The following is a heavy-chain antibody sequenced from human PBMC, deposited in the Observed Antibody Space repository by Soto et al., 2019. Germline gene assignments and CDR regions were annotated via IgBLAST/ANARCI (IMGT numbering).Heavy chain of an antibody. V-gene: IGHV3-74*01. Sequence: EVQLVESGGGLVQPGGSLRLSCAASGFTFSSYWMHWVRQAPGKGLVWVSRINSDGSSTSYADSVKGRFTISRDNAKNRMYLQMNSLRAEDTAVYYCARVSEVLNYYYGMDVWGQGTTVTVS. CDR3: ARVSEVLNYYYGMDV. J-gene: IGHJ6*02. CDR2: INSDGSST. D-gene: IGHD1-20*01. CDR1: GFTFSSYW.